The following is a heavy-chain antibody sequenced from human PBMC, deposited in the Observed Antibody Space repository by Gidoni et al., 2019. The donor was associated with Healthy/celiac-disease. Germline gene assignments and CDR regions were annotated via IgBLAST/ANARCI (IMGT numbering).Heavy chain of an antibody. CDR1: GGSISSSSYY. V-gene: IGHV4-39*01. Sequence: QLQLQESGPGLVKPSETLSLTCTVSGGSISSSSYYWGWIRQPPGKGLEWIGSIYYSGSTYYNPSLKSRVTISVDTSKNQFSLKLSSVTAADTAVYYCARYDNEAIVVVPAARRGTGWFDPWGQGTLVTVSS. J-gene: IGHJ5*02. CDR3: ARYDNEAIVVVPAARRGTGWFDP. CDR2: IYYSGST. D-gene: IGHD2-2*01.